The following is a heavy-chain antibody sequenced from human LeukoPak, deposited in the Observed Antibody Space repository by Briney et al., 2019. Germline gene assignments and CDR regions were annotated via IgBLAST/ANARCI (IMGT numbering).Heavy chain of an antibody. CDR3: ASHIVLTSWGAFDI. D-gene: IGHD2-8*01. CDR1: GFTISSYE. V-gene: IGHV3-48*03. CDR2: ISSSGSTI. Sequence: PGGSLRLSCAASGFTISSYEMNWVRQAPGKGLEWVSYISSSGSTIYYADSVKGRFTISRDNAKNSLYLQMNSLRAEDTAVYYCASHIVLTSWGAFDIWGQGTMVTVSS. J-gene: IGHJ3*02.